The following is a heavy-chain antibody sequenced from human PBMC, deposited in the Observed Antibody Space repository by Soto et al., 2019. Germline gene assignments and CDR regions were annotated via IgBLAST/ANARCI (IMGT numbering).Heavy chain of an antibody. CDR3: ARDVEMATIIGAFDI. Sequence: QAPGKGLEWVSSISSSSSYIYYADSVKGRFTISRDNAKNSLYLQMNSLRAEDTAVYYCARDVEMATIIGAFDIWGQGTMVTVSS. J-gene: IGHJ3*02. CDR2: ISSSSSYI. D-gene: IGHD5-12*01. V-gene: IGHV3-21*01.